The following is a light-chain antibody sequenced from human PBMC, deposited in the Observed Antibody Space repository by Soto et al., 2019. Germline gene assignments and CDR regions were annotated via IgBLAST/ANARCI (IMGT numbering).Light chain of an antibody. Sequence: EIVLTQSPATLSLSPGERATLSCRASQSVSSYIAWYQQKPGQAPRLLIYDASNRATGIPARFSGSGSGTDFTLTISSLEPEDFAVYYCQQRRNWPLTFGGGTKVEIK. CDR1: QSVSSY. J-gene: IGKJ4*01. V-gene: IGKV3-11*01. CDR2: DAS. CDR3: QQRRNWPLT.